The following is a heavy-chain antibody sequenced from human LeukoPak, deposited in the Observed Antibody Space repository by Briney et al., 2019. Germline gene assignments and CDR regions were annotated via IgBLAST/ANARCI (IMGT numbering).Heavy chain of an antibody. CDR3: ARVYSSTHNWFDT. D-gene: IGHD6-19*01. V-gene: IGHV4-39*07. J-gene: IGHJ5*02. Sequence: SETLSLTCTVSGDSVSTTSYFWAWIRQPPGEGLERIGSIYYSGTTYFNSSLKGRVTISVERSKSHFSLKLSSLTVADTARYYCARVYSSTHNWFDTWGQGIQVTVSS. CDR1: GDSVSTTSYF. CDR2: IYYSGTT.